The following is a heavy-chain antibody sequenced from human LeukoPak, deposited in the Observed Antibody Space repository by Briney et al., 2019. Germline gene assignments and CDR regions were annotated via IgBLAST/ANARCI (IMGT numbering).Heavy chain of an antibody. D-gene: IGHD3-10*01. CDR3: ARDGVLWFGEQYYYAMDV. V-gene: IGHV3-74*01. CDR1: GFTFSSYW. CDR2: INSDGSST. Sequence: GGSLRLSCAASGFTFSSYWMHWVRQAPGKGLVWVSRINSDGSSTSYADSVKGRFTISRDNAKNTLYLQMNCLRAEDTAVYYCARDGVLWFGEQYYYAMDVWGKGTTVTVSS. J-gene: IGHJ6*04.